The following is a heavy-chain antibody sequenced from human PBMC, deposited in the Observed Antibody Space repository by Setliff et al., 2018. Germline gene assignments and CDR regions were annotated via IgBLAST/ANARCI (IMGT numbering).Heavy chain of an antibody. V-gene: IGHV1-69*10. D-gene: IGHD1-7*01. J-gene: IGHJ4*02. CDR1: GGTFSSYA. CDR3: ARQDNWNYVLRS. CDR2: IIPILGIA. Sequence: SVKVSCKASGGTFSSYAISWVRQAPGQGLEWMGGIIPILGIANYAQKFQGRVTMTRNTSISTAYMELSSLRSEDTAVYYCARQDNWNYVLRSWGQGTLVTVSS.